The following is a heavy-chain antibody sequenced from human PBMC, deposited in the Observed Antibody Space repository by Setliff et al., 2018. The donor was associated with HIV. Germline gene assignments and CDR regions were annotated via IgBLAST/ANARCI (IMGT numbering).Heavy chain of an antibody. J-gene: IGHJ4*02. V-gene: IGHV1-8*01. CDR3: ARAIAWGGSYWNFDY. CDR1: GYTFTKFD. CDR2: MNPNSGNT. Sequence: ASVKVSCKASGYTFTKFDINWVRQATGQGLEWMGWMNPNSGNTGFAQKFQGRVTMTRNTSISTAYMELSRLTSDDTAVYYCARAIAWGGSYWNFDYWGQGTLVTVSS. D-gene: IGHD1-26*01.